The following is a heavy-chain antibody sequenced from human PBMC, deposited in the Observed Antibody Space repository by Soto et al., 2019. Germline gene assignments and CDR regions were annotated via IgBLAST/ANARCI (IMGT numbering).Heavy chain of an antibody. CDR2: LDPSDSYT. V-gene: IGHV5-10-1*01. D-gene: IGHD2-21*01. CDR3: ARTSGFDGLWWFFDY. CDR1: GYSFTSYW. J-gene: IGHJ4*02. Sequence: EVQLVQSGAEVKKPGESLRISCKGSGYSFTSYWISWVRQMPGKGLEWMGRLDPSDSYTNYSPSFQGHVTISADKSISTAYLPWSSLKASDTAMYYCARTSGFDGLWWFFDYWVQGTLVTVSS.